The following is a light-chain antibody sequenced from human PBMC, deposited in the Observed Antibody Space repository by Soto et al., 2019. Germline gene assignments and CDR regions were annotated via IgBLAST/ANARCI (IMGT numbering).Light chain of an antibody. J-gene: IGLJ1*01. CDR2: EVS. Sequence: QSALTQPASVSGSPGQSITISCTGTSSDVGGYNYVSWYQQHPGKAPKLMIYEVSNRPSGVSNRFSCSKSGNTASLTISGRQAEDEDAYYCSSYTSSSIDYVFGTGTKLTVL. V-gene: IGLV2-14*01. CDR1: SSDVGGYNY. CDR3: SSYTSSSIDYV.